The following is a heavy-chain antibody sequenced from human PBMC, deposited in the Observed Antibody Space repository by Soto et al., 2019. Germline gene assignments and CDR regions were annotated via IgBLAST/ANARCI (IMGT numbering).Heavy chain of an antibody. CDR1: GFTFSGYT. Sequence: EVQLMESGGALVKPGGSLRLSCAASGFTFSGYTMNWVRQAPGKGLEWVSSISSTSTYISYADSVKGRFTISRDNANNSLSLQMKSLRAEDTAVYYCARGGAAISGTPEWFDPWGQGTLVTVSS. CDR3: ARGGAAISGTPEWFDP. J-gene: IGHJ5*02. V-gene: IGHV3-21*01. D-gene: IGHD2-2*01. CDR2: ISSTSTYI.